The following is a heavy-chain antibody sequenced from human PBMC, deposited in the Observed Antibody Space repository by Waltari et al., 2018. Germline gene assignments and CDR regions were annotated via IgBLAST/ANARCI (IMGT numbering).Heavy chain of an antibody. CDR1: GGSISSYY. CDR3: AREMAARGRYYYYMDV. CDR2: IYTSGST. J-gene: IGHJ6*03. V-gene: IGHV4-4*07. Sequence: QVQLQESGPGLVKPSATLSLTCTVSGGSISSYYWSWIRQPAGKGLEWIGRIYTSGSTNYNPSLKSRVTMSVDTSKNQFSLKLSSVTAADTAVYYCAREMAARGRYYYYMDVWGKGTTVTVSS. D-gene: IGHD6-6*01.